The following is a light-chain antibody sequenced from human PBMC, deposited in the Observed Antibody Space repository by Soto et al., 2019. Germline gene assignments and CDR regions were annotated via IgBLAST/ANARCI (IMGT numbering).Light chain of an antibody. V-gene: IGKV3-11*01. J-gene: IGKJ4*01. CDR1: QSVSNNY. Sequence: EIVMTQSPATLSVSPGESATLSCRASQSVSNNYLAWYQQKPGQAPRLLIYDASNRATGIPARFSGSGSGTDFTLTISSLEPEDFAVYYCQQRSNWPLTFGGGTKVDI. CDR3: QQRSNWPLT. CDR2: DAS.